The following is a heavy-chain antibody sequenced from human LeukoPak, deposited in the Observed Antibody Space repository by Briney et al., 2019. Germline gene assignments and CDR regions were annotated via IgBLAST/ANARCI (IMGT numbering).Heavy chain of an antibody. Sequence: GGSLRLSCAASGFTFSVYYMSWIRQAPGKGLEWVAYISGSGTTLNYADSVKGRFTVSRDNAKDSLYLQMNSLRADDTAVYYCANSGYSSGWYSLWGQGTLVTVSS. J-gene: IGHJ4*02. CDR1: GFTFSVYY. CDR3: ANSGYSSGWYSL. D-gene: IGHD6-19*01. V-gene: IGHV3-11*01. CDR2: ISGSGTTL.